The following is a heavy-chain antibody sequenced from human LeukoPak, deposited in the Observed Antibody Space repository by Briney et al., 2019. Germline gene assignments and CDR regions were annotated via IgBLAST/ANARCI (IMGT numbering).Heavy chain of an antibody. CDR3: ARSETYGSGSYGDPFDY. J-gene: IGHJ4*02. CDR1: GFTFSSYS. V-gene: IGHV3-48*01. CDR2: IGSSSSTI. D-gene: IGHD3-10*01. Sequence: GGSLRLSCAASGFTFSSYSMNWVRQAPGKGLEWVSYIGSSSSTIYYADSVKGRFTISRDNAKNPLYLQMNSLRAEDTAVYYCARSETYGSGSYGDPFDYWGQGTLVTVSS.